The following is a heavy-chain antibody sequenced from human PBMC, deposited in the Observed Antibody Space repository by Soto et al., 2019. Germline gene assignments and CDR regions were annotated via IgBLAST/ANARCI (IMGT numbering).Heavy chain of an antibody. Sequence: GGSLRLSCAASGFTFSSYWMSWVRQAPGKGLEWVANIKQDGSEKYYVDSVKGRFTISRDNAKNSLYLQMISLRAEDTAVYYCARDSEYCSGGSCYVYFDYWGQGTLVTVSS. D-gene: IGHD2-15*01. V-gene: IGHV3-7*01. CDR3: ARDSEYCSGGSCYVYFDY. CDR1: GFTFSSYW. CDR2: IKQDGSEK. J-gene: IGHJ4*02.